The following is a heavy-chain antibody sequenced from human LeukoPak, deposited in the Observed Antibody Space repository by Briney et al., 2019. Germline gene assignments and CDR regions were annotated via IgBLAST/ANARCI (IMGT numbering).Heavy chain of an antibody. V-gene: IGHV3-53*01. CDR1: GFTVSINY. D-gene: IGHD6-19*01. J-gene: IGHJ4*02. Sequence: GGSLRLSCAASGFTVSINYMSWVRQPPGKGLEWVSVIYSTGSTYYAASVKGRFTISRDNSKSTLYLQMNSLRGEDTAVYYCARGSSSGFELDYWGQGTLVTVSS. CDR3: ARGSSSGFELDY. CDR2: IYSTGST.